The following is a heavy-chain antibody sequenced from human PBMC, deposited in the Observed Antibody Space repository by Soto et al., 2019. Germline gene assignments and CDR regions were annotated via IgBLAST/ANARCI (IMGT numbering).Heavy chain of an antibody. V-gene: IGHV5-51*01. Sequence: GESLKISCKTSGYSFISYWVAWVRQKPGKGLEWMGTFYPGDSTSTYSPSFQGQVTISVDKSISTAYLHLGSLKASDTAMYYCARIIGYCRNNDCSWTFDIWGQGTTVTVS. CDR3: ARIIGYCRNNDCSWTFDI. CDR2: FYPGDSTS. J-gene: IGHJ3*02. D-gene: IGHD2-2*03. CDR1: GYSFISYW.